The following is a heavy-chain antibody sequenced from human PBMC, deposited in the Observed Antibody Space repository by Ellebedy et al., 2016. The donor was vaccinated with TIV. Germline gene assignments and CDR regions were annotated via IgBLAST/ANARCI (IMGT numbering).Heavy chain of an antibody. CDR3: ARLGRFGESMPPYYYFPMDV. Sequence: ASVKVSCKASGYTFTSYFLYWVRQAPGQGLEWMGIINPTSGSSNYAQKFQGRVTMTRDTSTSTVYMELSSLRSEDTAVYYCARLGRFGESMPPYYYFPMDVWGQGTTVTVSS. CDR1: GYTFTSYF. J-gene: IGHJ6*02. D-gene: IGHD3-10*01. CDR2: INPTSGSS. V-gene: IGHV1-46*01.